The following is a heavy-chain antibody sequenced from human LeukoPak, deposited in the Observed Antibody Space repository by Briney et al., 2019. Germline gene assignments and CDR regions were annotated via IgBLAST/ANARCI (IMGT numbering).Heavy chain of an antibody. CDR1: GFTFSSYG. CDR2: ISYDGSNK. D-gene: IGHD6-13*01. CDR3: ARATSSGWSLHFDS. V-gene: IGHV3-30*03. Sequence: GGSLRLSCAASGFTFSSYGMHWVRQAPGKGLEWVAVISYDGSNKYYADSVKGRFTISRDNSKNTLYLQMNSLRAEDTAVYYCARATSSGWSLHFDSWGQGTLVTVSS. J-gene: IGHJ4*02.